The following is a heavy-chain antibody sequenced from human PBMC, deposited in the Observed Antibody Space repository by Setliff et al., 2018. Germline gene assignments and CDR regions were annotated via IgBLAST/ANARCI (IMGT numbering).Heavy chain of an antibody. CDR1: GGTFNDFA. Sequence: SVKVSCKAFGGTFNDFAISWVRQAPGQGLEWMGGIIPTLGSPNYAQKFQGRVTITADESTSTVYMELNSPTSQDTAVYYCASPSKFSLWRDYYYSRYYYYMDVWGKGTTVTVSS. D-gene: IGHD3-3*01. V-gene: IGHV1-69*13. CDR2: IIPTLGSP. CDR3: ASPSKFSLWRDYYYSRYYYYMDV. J-gene: IGHJ6*03.